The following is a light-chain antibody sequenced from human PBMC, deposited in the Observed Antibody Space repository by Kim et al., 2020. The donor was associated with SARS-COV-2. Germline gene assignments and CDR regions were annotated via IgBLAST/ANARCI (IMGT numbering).Light chain of an antibody. V-gene: IGKV3-15*01. Sequence: VSPGGRDTLACRASQRVRSHLAWYQQKPGQAPRRLIYLASTRATDVPARFSGSGSGTEFTLTISSLQSEDVAVYYCQHYTNWPLTFGGGTKVEIK. CDR1: QRVRSH. CDR3: QHYTNWPLT. CDR2: LAS. J-gene: IGKJ4*01.